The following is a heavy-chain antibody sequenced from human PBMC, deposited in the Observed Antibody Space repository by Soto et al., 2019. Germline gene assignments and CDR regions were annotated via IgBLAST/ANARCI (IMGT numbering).Heavy chain of an antibody. CDR1: GFTFSSYA. V-gene: IGHV3-30-3*01. J-gene: IGHJ5*02. CDR2: ISYDGSNK. Sequence: GGSLRLSCAASGFTFSSYAMHSVRQAPGKGLEWVAVISYDGSNKYYADSVKGRFTISRDNSKNTLYLQMNSLRAEDTAVYYCAREAYSSSSFDPWGQGTLVTVSS. D-gene: IGHD6-13*01. CDR3: AREAYSSSSFDP.